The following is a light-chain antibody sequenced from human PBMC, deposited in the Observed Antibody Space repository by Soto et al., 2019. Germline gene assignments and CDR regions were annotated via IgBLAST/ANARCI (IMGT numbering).Light chain of an antibody. CDR1: SSDVGGYDF. CDR3: GSYAGSNTVV. J-gene: IGLJ2*01. Sequence: QSALAQPPSASGSPGQSVTLSCTGTSSDVGGYDFGSWYHQHPGKAPKLIMCEVTKRPSGVPDRFSGSKSGNTASLTVSGLQPEDEADYYCGSYAGSNTVVFGGGTKLTVL. V-gene: IGLV2-8*01. CDR2: EVT.